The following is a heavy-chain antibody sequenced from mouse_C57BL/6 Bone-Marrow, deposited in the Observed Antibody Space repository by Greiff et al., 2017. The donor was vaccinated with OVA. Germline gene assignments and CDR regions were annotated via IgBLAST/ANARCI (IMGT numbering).Heavy chain of an antibody. CDR2: IDPSDSYT. CDR1: AYTFTSYW. D-gene: IGHD1-1*01. Sequence: VQLQQPGAELVRPGTSVKLSCKASAYTFTSYWMHWVKQRPGQGLEWIGVIDPSDSYTNYNQKFKGKATLTVDTSSSTAYMQLSSLTSEDSAVYYCARTVVEGFDYWGQGTTLTVSS. V-gene: IGHV1-59*01. J-gene: IGHJ2*01. CDR3: ARTVVEGFDY.